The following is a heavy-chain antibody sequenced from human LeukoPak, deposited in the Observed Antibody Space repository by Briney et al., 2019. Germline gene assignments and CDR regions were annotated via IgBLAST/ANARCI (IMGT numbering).Heavy chain of an antibody. D-gene: IGHD6-19*01. Sequence: SETLSLTCTVSGGSINSYYWSWIRQPPGKGLEWIGYIYYIGSTNYNPSLKSRVTISVDTSKNQFSLKPSSVTAADTAVYSCARDSRIAMAGYYFFDYWGQGTLVTVSS. CDR1: GGSINSYY. CDR3: ARDSRIAMAGYYFFDY. CDR2: IYYIGST. V-gene: IGHV4-59*01. J-gene: IGHJ4*02.